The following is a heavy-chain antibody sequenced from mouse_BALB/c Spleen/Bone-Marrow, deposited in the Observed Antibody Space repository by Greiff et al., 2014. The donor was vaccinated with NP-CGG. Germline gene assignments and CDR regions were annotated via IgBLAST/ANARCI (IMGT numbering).Heavy chain of an antibody. CDR1: GYTFTSSW. J-gene: IGHJ2*01. Sequence: VQLQQSGSVLVRPGASVKLSCKAHGYTFTSSWMHWAKQRPGQGLEWIGEIHPNSGNTNYNEKFKGKATLTVDTSSSTAYVDLSSLTSEDSAVYYCARELGRGYYFDYWGQGTTLTVSS. CDR3: ARELGRGYYFDY. V-gene: IGHV1S130*01. D-gene: IGHD4-1*01. CDR2: IHPNSGNT.